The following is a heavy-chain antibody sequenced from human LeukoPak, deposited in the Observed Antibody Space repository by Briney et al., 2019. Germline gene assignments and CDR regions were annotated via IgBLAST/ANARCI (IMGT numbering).Heavy chain of an antibody. D-gene: IGHD6-19*01. CDR3: ARGRMAVAGSYEY. V-gene: IGHV3-7*05. CDR1: GITFTFANYW. Sequence: GGSLRRSCAASGITFTFANYWMTWVRQAPGKGLECVANIKPDGTETYYVDSVEGRFTISRDNAKNSLFLEMNSLRAEDTAVYYCARGRMAVAGSYEYWGQGTLVTVSS. CDR2: IKPDGTET. J-gene: IGHJ4*02.